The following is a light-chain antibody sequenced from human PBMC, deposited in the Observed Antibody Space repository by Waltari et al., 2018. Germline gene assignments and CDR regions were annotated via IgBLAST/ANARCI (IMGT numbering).Light chain of an antibody. CDR2: EVR. V-gene: IGLV2-14*01. CDR1: SSDVGVYNY. Sequence: QSALTQPASVSGSPGQSITISCTGSSSDVGVYNYVSWYQQHPGKAPPILMSEVRYRPSGVSYRFSGSNSGNTASLTISGLQAEDEADYDCSSYTTSSTRVVFGGGT. J-gene: IGLJ2*01. CDR3: SSYTTSSTRVV.